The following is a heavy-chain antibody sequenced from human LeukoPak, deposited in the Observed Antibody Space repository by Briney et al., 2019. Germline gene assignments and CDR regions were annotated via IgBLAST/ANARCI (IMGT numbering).Heavy chain of an antibody. D-gene: IGHD3-10*01. CDR1: GFTFSSYS. V-gene: IGHV3-21*01. J-gene: IGHJ6*02. CDR3: TRLPTWFGEEGDGMDV. Sequence: GGSLRLSCAASGFTFSSYSMNWVRQAPGKGLEWVSSISSSSSYIYYADSVKGRFTISRDNAKNSLYLQMNSLRAEDTAVYYCTRLPTWFGEEGDGMDVWGQGTTVTVSS. CDR2: ISSSSSYI.